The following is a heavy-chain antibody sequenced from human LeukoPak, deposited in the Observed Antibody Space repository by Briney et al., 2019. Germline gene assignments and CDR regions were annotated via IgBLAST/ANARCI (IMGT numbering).Heavy chain of an antibody. CDR2: INPNSGGT. V-gene: IGHV1-2*02. Sequence: ASVKVSCKASGYTFTGYYMHWVRQAPGQGLEWMGWINPNSGGTNYAQKFQGRVTMTRDTSISTAYMELSRLRSDDTAVYYCARDFNGESYYHYYGMDVWGQGTTVTVSS. D-gene: IGHD2-8*01. J-gene: IGHJ6*02. CDR3: ARDFNGESYYHYYGMDV. CDR1: GYTFTGYY.